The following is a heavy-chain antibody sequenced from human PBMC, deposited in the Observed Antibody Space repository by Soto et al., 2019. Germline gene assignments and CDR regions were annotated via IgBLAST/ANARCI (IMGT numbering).Heavy chain of an antibody. CDR1: GFTFSSYA. V-gene: IGHV3-23*01. CDR2: ISGSGGST. Sequence: GGSLRLSCAASGFTFSSYAMSWVRQAPGKGLEWVSAISGSGGSTYYADSVKGRFTISRDNSKNTLYLQMNSLRAEDTAVYYCAKDGVFKVAGAGHFDYWGQGTLVTVSS. CDR3: AKDGVFKVAGAGHFDY. J-gene: IGHJ4*02. D-gene: IGHD6-19*01.